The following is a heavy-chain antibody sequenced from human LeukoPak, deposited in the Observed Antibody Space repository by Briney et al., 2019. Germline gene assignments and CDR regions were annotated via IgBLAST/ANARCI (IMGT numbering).Heavy chain of an antibody. J-gene: IGHJ4*02. CDR2: IYSGGST. CDR3: ARETQNYYDSSGFFDY. Sequence: GGSLRLSCAASGFTVSSNYMSWVRQAPGKGLEWVSVIYSGGSTYYADSVKGRFTISRDNSKNTLYLQMNSLRAEDTAVYYCARETQNYYDSSGFFDYWGQGTLVTVSS. D-gene: IGHD3-22*01. CDR1: GFTVSSNY. V-gene: IGHV3-53*01.